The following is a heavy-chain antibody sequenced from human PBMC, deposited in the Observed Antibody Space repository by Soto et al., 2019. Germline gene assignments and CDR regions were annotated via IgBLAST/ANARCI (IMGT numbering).Heavy chain of an antibody. D-gene: IGHD6-13*01. CDR2: IWFDGSKK. CDR1: GFTFSDYA. Sequence: QVQLVESGGGVVQPGRSLRLSCAASGFTFSDYAMHWVRQAPGKGLEWVAVIWFDGSKKYFADSVKGRFTVSRDNSKNTLYLQLNSLRADDTAVYYCARPGYSSSWDTPVYNYSYMDVWGKGTTVTVSS. J-gene: IGHJ6*03. CDR3: ARPGYSSSWDTPVYNYSYMDV. V-gene: IGHV3-33*01.